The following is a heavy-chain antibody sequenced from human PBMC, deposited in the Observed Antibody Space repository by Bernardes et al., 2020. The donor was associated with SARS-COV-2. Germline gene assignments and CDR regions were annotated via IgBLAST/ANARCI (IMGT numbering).Heavy chain of an antibody. V-gene: IGHV4-39*01. D-gene: IGHD1-26*01. CDR3: ARAVYSIKAGALHYFDF. Sequence: SETLSLTCTVSGASISSSSYYWGWIRQPPGKGLEWIGSIHYRGNTYYNPSLKSRATIFIDTSNNQFSLRLDSVTAADSAVYSCARAVYSIKAGALHYFDFWGQGTSVIVSS. CDR2: IHYRGNT. J-gene: IGHJ4*02. CDR1: GASISSSSYY.